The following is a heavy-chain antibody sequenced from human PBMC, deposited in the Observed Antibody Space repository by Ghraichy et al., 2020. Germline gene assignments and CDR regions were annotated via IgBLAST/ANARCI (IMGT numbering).Heavy chain of an antibody. J-gene: IGHJ3*02. CDR3: ATCTTGTTVAFDI. Sequence: GESLNISCKGSGYTFTNYWIGWVRQMPGKGLEWLGIIYAGDSDTRYSPSFQGQVTISVDKSISTAYLQWNSLKASDTAMYYCATCTTGTTVAFDIWGQGTMVTVSS. V-gene: IGHV5-51*01. CDR2: IYAGDSDT. D-gene: IGHD1-1*01. CDR1: GYTFTNYW.